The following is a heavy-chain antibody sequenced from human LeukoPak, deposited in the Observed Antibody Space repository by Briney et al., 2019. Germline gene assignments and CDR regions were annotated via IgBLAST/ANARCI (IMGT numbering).Heavy chain of an antibody. V-gene: IGHV5-51*01. CDR3: ARHSGSGWYVPDFDY. D-gene: IGHD6-19*01. Sequence: GDSLKISCKGSGYSFTSYWIGWVRQMPGKGLEWMGIIYPGDSDTRYSPSFQGQVTISADKSISTAYLQWSSLKASDTAMYYCARHSGSGWYVPDFDYWGQGTLVTVSS. CDR2: IYPGDSDT. J-gene: IGHJ4*02. CDR1: GYSFTSYW.